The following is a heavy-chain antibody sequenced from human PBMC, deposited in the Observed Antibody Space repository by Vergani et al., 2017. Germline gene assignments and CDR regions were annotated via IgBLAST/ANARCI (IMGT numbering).Heavy chain of an antibody. CDR1: GFSLSTSGVG. V-gene: IGHV2-5*01. Sequence: QITLKESGPTLVKPTQTLTLTCTFSGFSLSTSGVGVGWIRQPPGKALEWLALIYWNDDKPDSPSLKSRLTIAKDTSKHQVVLTMTNLDPVDTATYYCAHSGVSSTSYTRAFDYWGQGTLVTVSS. CDR3: AHSGVSSTSYTRAFDY. CDR2: IYWNDDK. D-gene: IGHD2-2*01. J-gene: IGHJ4*02.